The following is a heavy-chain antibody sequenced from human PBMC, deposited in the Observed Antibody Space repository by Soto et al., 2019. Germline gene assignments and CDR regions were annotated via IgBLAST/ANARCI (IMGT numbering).Heavy chain of an antibody. CDR1: GGSISSSSYY. J-gene: IGHJ5*02. V-gene: IGHV4-39*02. D-gene: IGHD5-18*01. CDR2: IYYSGST. Sequence: QLQLQESGPGLVKPSETLSLTYTVSGGSISSSSYYWGWIRQPPGKGLEWIGSIYYSGSTYYNPPVPRRVTISVDTPKHHFPPKLGDVTAADTAVHYCARPMVSSGDWFDPWGQGPLVSVSS. CDR3: ARPMVSSGDWFDP.